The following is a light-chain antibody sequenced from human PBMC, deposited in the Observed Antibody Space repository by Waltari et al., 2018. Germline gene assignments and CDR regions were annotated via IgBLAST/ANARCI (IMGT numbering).Light chain of an antibody. Sequence: DVVMTQSTLSLSVTLGQPASISCRSSQSLVHSDGNTYLQWFQQRPGQSPRRLMYKVSSRESGVPDRFSGSGSGTDFTLKISRVEAEDVGVYYCMQGTYWPYTFGQGTKLDIK. V-gene: IGKV2-30*02. CDR3: MQGTYWPYT. CDR2: KVS. CDR1: QSLVHSDGNTY. J-gene: IGKJ2*01.